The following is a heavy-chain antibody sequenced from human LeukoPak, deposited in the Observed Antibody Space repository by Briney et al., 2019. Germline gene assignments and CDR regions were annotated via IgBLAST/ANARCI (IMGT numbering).Heavy chain of an antibody. V-gene: IGHV4-59*01. J-gene: IGHJ4*02. CDR2: VYYTEYN. D-gene: IGHD5-12*01. CDR1: NGSISSDY. CDR3: ARDMRRHGESGYGFDY. Sequence: PSETLSLTCTVSNGSISSDYWSWIRQPPGKGLEWIGNVYYTEYNNYNPSSKSRVTISQDTSKNQFSLKLTSLTAADTAMYYCARDMRRHGESGYGFDYWGQGIRVTVSS.